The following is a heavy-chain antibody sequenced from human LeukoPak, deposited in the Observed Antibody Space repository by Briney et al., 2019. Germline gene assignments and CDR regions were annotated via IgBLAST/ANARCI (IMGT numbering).Heavy chain of an antibody. CDR2: IYTSGST. Sequence: SETLSLTCTVSGGSISSYYWSWIRQPAGKGLEWIGRIYTSGSTNYNPSLKSRVTMSVDTSKNQFSLKLSSVTAADTAVYYCAKDPTHYRVWDDYDSTVLSYWGQGTLVTVSS. J-gene: IGHJ4*02. D-gene: IGHD3-22*01. CDR1: GGSISSYY. V-gene: IGHV4-4*07. CDR3: AKDPTHYRVWDDYDSTVLSY.